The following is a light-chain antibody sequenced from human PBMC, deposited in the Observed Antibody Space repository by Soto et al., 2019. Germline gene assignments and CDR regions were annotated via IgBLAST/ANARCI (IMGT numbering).Light chain of an antibody. J-gene: IGKJ1*01. CDR2: AAS. Sequence: DIQMTQSPSSLSESVKDKVTITCRASQSISSYLNWYQQKPGKAPKLLIYAASSLQSVVPSRFSGSGSGTDFTLTICSLQPEDFATYYCQQSYSTRWTFGQGTKVDIK. CDR1: QSISSY. CDR3: QQSYSTRWT. V-gene: IGKV1-39*01.